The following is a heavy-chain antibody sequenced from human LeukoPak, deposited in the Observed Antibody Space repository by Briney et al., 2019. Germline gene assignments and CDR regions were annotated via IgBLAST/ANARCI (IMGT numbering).Heavy chain of an antibody. Sequence: GRSLRLSCAASGFTFSSYGMHWVRQAPGKGLVWVSRINSDGSSTSYADSVKGRFTISRDNAKNTLYLQMNSLRAEDTAVYYCARSYSSGWPYYYYYGMDVWGQGTTVTVSS. CDR3: ARSYSSGWPYYYYYGMDV. CDR1: GFTFSSYG. CDR2: INSDGSST. J-gene: IGHJ6*02. V-gene: IGHV3-74*01. D-gene: IGHD6-19*01.